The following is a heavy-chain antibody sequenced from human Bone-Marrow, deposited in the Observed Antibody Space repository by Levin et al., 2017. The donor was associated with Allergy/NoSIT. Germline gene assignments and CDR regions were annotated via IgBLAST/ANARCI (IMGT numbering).Heavy chain of an antibody. V-gene: IGHV4-59*08. Sequence: SGGSLRLSCTVSGGSISSYYWSWIRQPPGKGLEWIGYIYYSGSTNYNPSLKSRVTISVDTSKNQFSLKLSSVTAADTAVYYCARHKSSGWLTLDYWGQGTLVTVSS. J-gene: IGHJ4*02. CDR3: ARHKSSGWLTLDY. D-gene: IGHD6-19*01. CDR1: GGSISSYY. CDR2: IYYSGST.